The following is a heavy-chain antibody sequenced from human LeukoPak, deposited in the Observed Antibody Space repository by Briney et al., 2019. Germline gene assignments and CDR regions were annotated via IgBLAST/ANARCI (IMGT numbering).Heavy chain of an antibody. D-gene: IGHD5-12*01. CDR3: ARDRPHSGYDFDY. J-gene: IGHJ4*02. V-gene: IGHV3-30-3*01. Sequence: GGSLRLSCAASGFSFGNYAMSWVRQAPGKGLEWVAVISYDGSNKYYADSVKGRFTISRDISKNMLYLQMNSLRAEVTAVYYCARDRPHSGYDFDYWGQGTLVTVSS. CDR1: GFSFGNYA. CDR2: ISYDGSNK.